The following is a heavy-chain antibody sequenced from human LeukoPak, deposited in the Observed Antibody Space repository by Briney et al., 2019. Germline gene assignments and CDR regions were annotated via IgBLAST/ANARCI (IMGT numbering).Heavy chain of an antibody. D-gene: IGHD6-19*01. Sequence: TSGGSLRLSCAASGFTFSSYSMDWVRQAPGKGLEWVSSISSSSSYIYYADSVKGRFTISRDNAKNSLYLQMNSLRAEDTAVYYCARTGDIPWLDVYYFDYWGQGTLVTVSS. CDR3: ARTGDIPWLDVYYFDY. CDR1: GFTFSSYS. CDR2: ISSSSSYI. V-gene: IGHV3-21*01. J-gene: IGHJ4*02.